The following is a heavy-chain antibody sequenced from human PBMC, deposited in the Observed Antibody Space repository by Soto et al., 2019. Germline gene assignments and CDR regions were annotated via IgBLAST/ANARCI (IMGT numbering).Heavy chain of an antibody. CDR2: INPNSGGT. D-gene: IGHD2-15*01. J-gene: IGHJ6*02. V-gene: IGHV1-2*02. CDR1: GYTFTGYY. Sequence: ASVKVSCKASGYTFTGYYMHWVRQAPGQGLEWMGWINPNSGGTNYAQKFQGRVTMTRDTSISTAYMELSRLRSDDTAVYYCARDVRYCSGGSCYRYYYGMDVWGQGTTVTVSS. CDR3: ARDVRYCSGGSCYRYYYGMDV.